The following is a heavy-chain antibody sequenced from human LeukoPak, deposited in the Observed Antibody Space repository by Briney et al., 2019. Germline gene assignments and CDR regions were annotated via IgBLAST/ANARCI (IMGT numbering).Heavy chain of an antibody. V-gene: IGHV3-23*01. J-gene: IGHJ4*02. D-gene: IGHD3-10*02. CDR1: GFTFSNYA. Sequence: GGSLRLSCAASGFTFSNYAMTWVRQAPGKGLEWVSSISFGGGSTYYADSVKGRFTISRDKSKNTLYLQMNNLRVEDTAVYYCAKDLETTMYYFDYWGRGTLVTVSS. CDR3: AKDLETTMYYFDY. CDR2: ISFGGGST.